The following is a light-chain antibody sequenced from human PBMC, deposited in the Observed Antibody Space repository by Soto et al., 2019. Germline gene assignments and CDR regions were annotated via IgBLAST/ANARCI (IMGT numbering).Light chain of an antibody. CDR1: QSVSIN. J-gene: IGKJ4*01. Sequence: EIVMTQSPATLSGSPGERATLSCRASQSVSINLAWYQQKPGQAPRLLIYDASSRATGVPARFSGSGSGTEFTLTISSLQSEDLAVYYCQQYYNWPPLTFGGGTKVEIK. V-gene: IGKV3-15*01. CDR2: DAS. CDR3: QQYYNWPPLT.